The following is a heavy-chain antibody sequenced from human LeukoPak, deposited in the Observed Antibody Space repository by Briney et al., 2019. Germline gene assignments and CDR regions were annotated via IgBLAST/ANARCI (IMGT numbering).Heavy chain of an antibody. V-gene: IGHV4-59*01. CDR2: IYYSGCT. J-gene: IGHJ4*02. CDR3: ARGQGGSGYYY. Sequence: SETLSLTCTISGGSINSYYWSWIRQPPGKGLEWIGYIYYSGCTNYNPSLKSRVTISVDTSKNQFSLRLTSVTAADTAIYYCARGQGGSGYYYWGQGTLVTVFS. CDR1: GGSINSYY. D-gene: IGHD3-22*01.